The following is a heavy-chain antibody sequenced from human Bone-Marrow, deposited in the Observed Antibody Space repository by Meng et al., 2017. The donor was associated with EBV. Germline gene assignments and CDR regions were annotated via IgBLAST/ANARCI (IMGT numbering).Heavy chain of an antibody. CDR3: ARADCSSTSCYDSRGWFDP. CDR1: GCSASSVSYY. D-gene: IGHD2-2*01. V-gene: IGHV4-61*01. CDR2: IHYSGST. J-gene: IGHJ5*02. Sequence: APLQESGPGLVKPSETLSLTSTVSGCSASSVSYYWSWIRQPPGKGLEWIGYIHYSGSTNYNPSLKSRVTISVDTSKNQFSLKLSSVTAADTAVYYCARADCSSTSCYDSRGWFDPWGQGTLVTVSS.